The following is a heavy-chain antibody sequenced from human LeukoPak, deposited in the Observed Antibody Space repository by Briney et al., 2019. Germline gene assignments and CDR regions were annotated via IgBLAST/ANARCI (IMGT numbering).Heavy chain of an antibody. CDR3: ATSASYCSSTSCLQYFDY. V-gene: IGHV1-2*02. Sequence: ASVKVSCKASGYTFTGYYMHWVRQAPGQGLEWMGWINPNSGGTNYAQKFQGRVTMTTDTSTSTAYTELRNLRSDDTAVYYCATSASYCSSTSCLQYFDYWGQGTLVTVSS. J-gene: IGHJ4*02. D-gene: IGHD2-2*01. CDR1: GYTFTGYY. CDR2: INPNSGGT.